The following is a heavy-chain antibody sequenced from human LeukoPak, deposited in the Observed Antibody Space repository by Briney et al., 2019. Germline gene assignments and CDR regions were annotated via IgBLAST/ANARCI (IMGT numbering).Heavy chain of an antibody. D-gene: IGHD3-22*01. V-gene: IGHV3-33*01. CDR2: IWYDGSNK. J-gene: IGHJ6*02. CDR1: GFTFSSYG. Sequence: GRSLRLSCAASGFTFSSYGMHWVRQAPGKGLEWVAVIWYDGSNKYYADSVKGRFTISRDNSKNTLYLQMNSLRAEDTAVYYCAREYPYYDSNSYGMDVWGQGTTVTASS. CDR3: AREYPYYDSNSYGMDV.